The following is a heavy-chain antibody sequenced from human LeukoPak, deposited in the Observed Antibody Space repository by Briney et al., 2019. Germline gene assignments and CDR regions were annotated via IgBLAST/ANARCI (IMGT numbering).Heavy chain of an antibody. CDR3: VRALAVGSQPKDV. J-gene: IGHJ6*02. D-gene: IGHD6-19*01. CDR1: GFTFSSYT. V-gene: IGHV3-21*01. CDR2: ISSTSSFI. Sequence: PGGSLRLSCAASGFTFSSYTMNWVGQTPRKGLEWVSSISSTSSFIYYVDSVKGRFTISRDNAKNSLYLQMTSLSAEDTAVYYCVRALAVGSQPKDVWGQGTTVIVS.